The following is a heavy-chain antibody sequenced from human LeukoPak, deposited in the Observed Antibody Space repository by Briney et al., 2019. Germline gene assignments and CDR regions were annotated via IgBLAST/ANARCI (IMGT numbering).Heavy chain of an antibody. CDR2: INHSGST. Sequence: SETLSLTCAVYGGSFSGYYWSGIRQPPGKGLEWIGEINHSGSTNYNPSLKSRVTISVDTSKNQFSLKLSSVTAADTAVYYCARGRVWDPMYYFDYWGQGTLVTVSS. V-gene: IGHV4-34*01. J-gene: IGHJ4*02. D-gene: IGHD1-26*01. CDR3: ARGRVWDPMYYFDY. CDR1: GGSFSGYY.